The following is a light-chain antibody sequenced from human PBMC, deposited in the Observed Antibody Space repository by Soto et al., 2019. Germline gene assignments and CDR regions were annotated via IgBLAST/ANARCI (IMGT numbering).Light chain of an antibody. CDR3: QKYSSVIT. V-gene: IGKV1-27*01. J-gene: IGKJ5*01. CDR1: QGSSNF. Sequence: DIQMTQSPSSLSTSVGDRVTITCRASQGSSNFLAWYQQKPGKVPKLLISAASTLQSGVPSRFSGSGSGTDFTLTITSLQPEDVATYSCQKYSSVITFGQGTRLEIK. CDR2: AAS.